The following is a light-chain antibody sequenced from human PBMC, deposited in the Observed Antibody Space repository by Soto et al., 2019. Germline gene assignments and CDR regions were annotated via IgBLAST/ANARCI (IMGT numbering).Light chain of an antibody. CDR2: GAS. CDR1: QTINNN. V-gene: IGKV3-20*01. J-gene: IGKJ1*01. Sequence: VMTPAPSTLSVSPGERVTLSCRASQTINNNVAWYQLKDGQVPRLVIYGASTRATGIPDRFSGSGSGTDFTLTITRLEPEDFAVYYCQLYGSSPRAFGQGTKVDIK. CDR3: QLYGSSPRA.